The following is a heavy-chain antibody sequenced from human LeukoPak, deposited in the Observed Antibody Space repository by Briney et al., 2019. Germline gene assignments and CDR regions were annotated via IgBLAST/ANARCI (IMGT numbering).Heavy chain of an antibody. CDR3: ARAPKNRWFGELWAVDY. V-gene: IGHV4-4*07. Sequence: PSETLSLTCTVSGGSISSYYWSWIRQPAGKGLEWIGRIYTSGSTNYNPSLKSRVTISVDTSKNQFSLKLSSVTAADTAVYYCARAPKNRWFGELWAVDYWGQGTLVTVSS. J-gene: IGHJ4*02. D-gene: IGHD3-10*01. CDR2: IYTSGST. CDR1: GGSISSYY.